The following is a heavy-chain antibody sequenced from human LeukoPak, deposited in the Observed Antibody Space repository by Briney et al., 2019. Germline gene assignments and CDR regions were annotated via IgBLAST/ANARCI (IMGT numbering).Heavy chain of an antibody. Sequence: SETLSLTCTASGGSISTYYWSWIRQPPGKGLEWIGYIYYSGSTKYNPSLKSRVTISVDTSKNQFSLKLTSVTAADTAVYYCARGQGVSWGQGTLVTVSS. CDR2: IYYSGST. J-gene: IGHJ4*02. CDR3: ARGQGVS. V-gene: IGHV4-59*01. CDR1: GGSISTYY. D-gene: IGHD3-16*01.